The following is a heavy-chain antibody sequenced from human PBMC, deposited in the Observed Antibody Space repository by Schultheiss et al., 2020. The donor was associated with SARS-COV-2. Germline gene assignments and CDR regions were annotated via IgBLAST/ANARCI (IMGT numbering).Heavy chain of an antibody. D-gene: IGHD6-6*01. V-gene: IGHV3-23*01. Sequence: GGSLRLSCAASGFTFSSYAMSWVRQAPGKGLEWVSAISGSGGRTYDADSVKGRFTISRDNSKNTLYLQMNSLRAEDTAVYYCARDGGIAARNDAFDIWGQGTMVTVSS. CDR1: GFTFSSYA. J-gene: IGHJ3*02. CDR3: ARDGGIAARNDAFDI. CDR2: ISGSGGRT.